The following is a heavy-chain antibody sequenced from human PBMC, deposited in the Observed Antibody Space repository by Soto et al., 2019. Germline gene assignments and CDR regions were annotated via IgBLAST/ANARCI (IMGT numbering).Heavy chain of an antibody. CDR2: INPNSGGT. CDR1: GYTFTGYY. Sequence: QVQLVQSGAEVKKPGASVKVSCKASGYTFTGYYMHWVRQAPGQGLEWMGWINPNSGGTNYAQKFQGWVTMTRDTAISPAYMELSRLRSDDTAVYYCARDSPLYNWNAIDCGMAVWGPGTTVTVSS. V-gene: IGHV1-2*04. CDR3: ARDSPLYNWNAIDCGMAV. D-gene: IGHD1-20*01. J-gene: IGHJ6*02.